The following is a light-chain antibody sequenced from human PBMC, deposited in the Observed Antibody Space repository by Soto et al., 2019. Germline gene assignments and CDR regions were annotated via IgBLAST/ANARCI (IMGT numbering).Light chain of an antibody. Sequence: EIVLTQSPATLSVSAGGTVTLSCSSSQSIRTNGAWYQQISGQAPRLLVYGASTRSTGVPARFSGSGSGTEFTLTISSLQSEDSAFYYCQQYFNWPLTWTFGPGSKVQIK. CDR2: GAS. J-gene: IGKJ1*01. CDR3: QQYFNWPLTWT. CDR1: QSIRTN. V-gene: IGKV3-15*01.